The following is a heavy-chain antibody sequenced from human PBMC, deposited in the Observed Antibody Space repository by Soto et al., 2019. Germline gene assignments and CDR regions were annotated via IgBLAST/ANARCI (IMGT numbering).Heavy chain of an antibody. CDR2: INHSGST. CDR3: ARGLWGGAVRRHYYYGMDV. D-gene: IGHD3-16*01. J-gene: IGHJ6*02. Sequence: SETLSLTCAVYCGSFSGYYWSWIRQPPGKGLEWIGEINHSGSTNYNPSLKSRVTISVDTSKNQFSLKLSSVTAADTAVYYCARGLWGGAVRRHYYYGMDVWGQGTTVTVSS. CDR1: CGSFSGYY. V-gene: IGHV4-34*01.